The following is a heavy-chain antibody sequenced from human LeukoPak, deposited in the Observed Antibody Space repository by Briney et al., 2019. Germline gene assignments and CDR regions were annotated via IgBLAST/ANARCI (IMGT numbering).Heavy chain of an antibody. Sequence: GGSLRLSCAASGFTFSSYAMSWVRQAPGEGLEWVSSISGTGGSTYYADSVKGRFTISRDNSKNTLFLQMNSLSTEDTALYYSAKHFSSGDYYNFVDDWGQGTLVSVSS. V-gene: IGHV3-23*01. CDR2: ISGTGGST. CDR3: AKHFSSGDYYNFVDD. D-gene: IGHD3-10*01. CDR1: GFTFSSYA. J-gene: IGHJ4*02.